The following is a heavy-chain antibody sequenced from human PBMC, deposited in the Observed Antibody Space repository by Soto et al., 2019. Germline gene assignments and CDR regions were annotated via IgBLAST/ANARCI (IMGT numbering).Heavy chain of an antibody. D-gene: IGHD2-21*02. J-gene: IGHJ4*02. V-gene: IGHV3-23*01. CDR1: GFTFSSYA. CDR2: ISGSGGST. Sequence: GGSLRLSCAASGFTFSSYAMSWVRQAPGKGLEWVSAISGSGGSTYYADSVKGRFTISRDNSKNTLYLQMNSLRAEDTAVYYCANGVVVTAIVGYFDYWGQGTLVTVSS. CDR3: ANGVVVTAIVGYFDY.